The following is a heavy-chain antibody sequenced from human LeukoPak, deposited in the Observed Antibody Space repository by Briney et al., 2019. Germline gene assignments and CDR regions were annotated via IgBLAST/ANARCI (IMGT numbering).Heavy chain of an antibody. V-gene: IGHV4-34*01. CDR2: INHSGST. Sequence: SETLSLTCAVYGGSFSGYYWSWIRQPPGKGLEWIGEINHSGSTNYNPSLKSRVTISVDTSKNQFSLKLSSVTAADTAVYYCAISRGGSYWADAFDIWGRGTMVTVSS. D-gene: IGHD1-26*01. CDR3: AISRGGSYWADAFDI. J-gene: IGHJ3*02. CDR1: GGSFSGYY.